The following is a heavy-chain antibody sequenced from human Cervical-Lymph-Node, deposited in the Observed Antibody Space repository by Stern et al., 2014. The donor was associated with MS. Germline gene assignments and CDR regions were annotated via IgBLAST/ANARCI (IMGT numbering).Heavy chain of an antibody. V-gene: IGHV3-9*01. D-gene: IGHD1-26*01. CDR1: GFAFDEFD. CDR2: ITWNSAIV. Sequence: VQLVQSGGGLVQPGRSLRLSCAASGFAFDEFDIHWVRQPPGKGLEWVSGITWNSAIVGYAGSVKGRFTISRDNAKNSLYLEMNGLRPEDTALYYCAKTSVGGFDDWGQGTLVTVSS. CDR3: AKTSVGGFDD. J-gene: IGHJ4*02.